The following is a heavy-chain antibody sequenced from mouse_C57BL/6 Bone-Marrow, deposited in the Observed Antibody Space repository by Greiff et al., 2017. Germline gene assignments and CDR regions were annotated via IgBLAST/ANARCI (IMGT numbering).Heavy chain of an antibody. CDR2: IDPSDSYT. V-gene: IGHV1-50*01. CDR3: ARRDYYGSSPGWFAY. J-gene: IGHJ3*01. Sequence: LQQPGASVKLSCKASGYTFTSYWMPWVKQRPGQGLEWIGEIDPSDSYTNYNQKFTGKATLTVDTSSSTAYMQLSSLTSEDSAVYYCARRDYYGSSPGWFAYWGQGTLVTVSA. CDR1: GYTFTSYW. D-gene: IGHD1-1*01.